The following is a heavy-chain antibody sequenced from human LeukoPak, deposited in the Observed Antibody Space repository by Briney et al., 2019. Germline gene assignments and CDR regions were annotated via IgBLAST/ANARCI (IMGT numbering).Heavy chain of an antibody. J-gene: IGHJ3*02. CDR1: GFTFSSYA. V-gene: IGHV3-48*01. D-gene: IGHD5-12*01. CDR2: ISSSSSTI. Sequence: PGGSLRLSCAASGFTFSSYAMSWVRQAPGKGLEWVSYISSSSSTIYYADSVKGRFTISRDNAKNSLYLQMNSLRAEDTAVYYCARDRSSGYDDAFDIWGQGTMVTVSS. CDR3: ARDRSSGYDDAFDI.